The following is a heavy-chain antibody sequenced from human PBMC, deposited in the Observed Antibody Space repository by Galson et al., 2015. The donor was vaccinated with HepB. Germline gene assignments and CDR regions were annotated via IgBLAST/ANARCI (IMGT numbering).Heavy chain of an antibody. CDR2: INWNGGST. CDR3: ARDLGYSSGWYAYGWFDP. Sequence: SLRLSCAASGFTFDDYGMSWVRQAPGKGLEWVSGINWNGGSTGYADSVKGRFTISRDNAKNSLYLQMNSLRAEDTALYYCARDLGYSSGWYAYGWFDPWGRGTLVTVSS. CDR1: GFTFDDYG. D-gene: IGHD6-19*01. J-gene: IGHJ5*02. V-gene: IGHV3-20*04.